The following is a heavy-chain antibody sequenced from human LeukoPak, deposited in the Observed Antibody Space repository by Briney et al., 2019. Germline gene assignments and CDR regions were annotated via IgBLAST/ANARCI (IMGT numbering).Heavy chain of an antibody. D-gene: IGHD6-13*01. J-gene: IGHJ4*02. CDR2: ISSSGTTI. V-gene: IGHV3-11*04. CDR3: ASRPPRGSTWYYFDY. CDR1: GFTFSGYQ. Sequence: GGSLRPSCAASGFTFSGYQMNWIRQAPGKGLEWVSYISSSGTTIYYADSVKGRFAISRDNAKNSLYLQMNSLRADDTAVYYCASRPPRGSTWYYFDYWGQGTLVTVSS.